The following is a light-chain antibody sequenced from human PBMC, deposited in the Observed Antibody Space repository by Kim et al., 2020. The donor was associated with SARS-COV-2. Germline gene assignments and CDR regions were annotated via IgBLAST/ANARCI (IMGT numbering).Light chain of an antibody. J-gene: IGKJ2*01. CDR2: GAS. CDR3: QQYGSSPRT. V-gene: IGKV3-20*01. Sequence: LSPGERANLSCRASQSVSSSYLDWYQQKPGQAPRLLIYGASSRATGIPDRFSGSGSGTDFTLTISRLEPEDFAVYYCQQYGSSPRTFGQGTKLEI. CDR1: QSVSSSY.